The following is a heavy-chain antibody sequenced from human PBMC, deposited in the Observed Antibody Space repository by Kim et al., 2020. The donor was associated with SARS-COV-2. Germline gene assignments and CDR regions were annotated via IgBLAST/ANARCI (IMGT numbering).Heavy chain of an antibody. V-gene: IGHV3-15*01. Sequence: RFTISRDDSKNTLYLQMNSLKTEDTAVYYCPTDRRIDYDFWSGYYPYFDYWGQGTLVTVSS. D-gene: IGHD3-3*01. CDR3: PTDRRIDYDFWSGYYPYFDY. J-gene: IGHJ4*02.